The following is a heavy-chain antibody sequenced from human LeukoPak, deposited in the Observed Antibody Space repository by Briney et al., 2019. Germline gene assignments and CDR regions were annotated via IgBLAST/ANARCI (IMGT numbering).Heavy chain of an antibody. CDR2: IYCSGVT. CDR1: GGSISSYY. CDR3: ARHEYSGSYYGLSWFDP. Sequence: SETLSLTCTVSGGSISSYYWSWIRQPAGKGLEWIGRIYCSGVTHYNPSLDSRVTMSVDTSKNQLSLKLSSLTAADTAVYYCARHEYSGSYYGLSWFDPWGQGTLVTVSS. V-gene: IGHV4-4*07. D-gene: IGHD1-26*01. J-gene: IGHJ5*02.